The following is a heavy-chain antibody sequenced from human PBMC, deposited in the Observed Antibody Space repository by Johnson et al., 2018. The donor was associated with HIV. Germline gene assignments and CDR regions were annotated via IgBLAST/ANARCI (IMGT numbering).Heavy chain of an antibody. CDR2: ISSSGSTI. D-gene: IGHD4-17*01. J-gene: IGHJ3*02. CDR1: GFTFSDYY. CDR3: ARAVTTASGDAFDI. Sequence: QVQLVESGGGVVQPGRSLRLSCAASGFTFSDYYMSWIRQAPGKGLEWVSYISSSGSTIYYADSVKGRFTISRDKAKKSLYLQMNSLTPEDTALYYCARAVTTASGDAFDIWGQGTMVTVSS. V-gene: IGHV3-11*01.